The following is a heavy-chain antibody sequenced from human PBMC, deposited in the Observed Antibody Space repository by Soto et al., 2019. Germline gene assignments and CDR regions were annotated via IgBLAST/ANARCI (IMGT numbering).Heavy chain of an antibody. J-gene: IGHJ6*02. D-gene: IGHD1-7*01. CDR3: TTALGAEAAAPYNWNYEGWDYYYYGMDV. CDR1: GFTFSNAW. CDR2: IKSKTDGGTT. Sequence: GGSLRLSCAASGFTFSNAWMNWVRQAPGKGLEWVGRIKSKTDGGTTDYAAPVKGRFTISRDDSKKTLYLQMNSLKTADTAVYYCTTALGAEAAAPYNWNYEGWDYYYYGMDVWGQGTTVTVSS. V-gene: IGHV3-15*07.